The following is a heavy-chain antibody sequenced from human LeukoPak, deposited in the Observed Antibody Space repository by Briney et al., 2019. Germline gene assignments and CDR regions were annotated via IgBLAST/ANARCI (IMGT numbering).Heavy chain of an antibody. CDR1: GGSISSGGYY. J-gene: IGHJ4*02. CDR2: IYYTGTT. D-gene: IGHD6-25*01. CDR3: ARGYSSEKAFDY. V-gene: IGHV4-31*03. Sequence: PSQTLSLPCTVSGGSISSGGYYWTWIRQHPGKGLEYIGYIYYTGTTYNNPSLKSRVTISVDTSKNQFSLKLSSVTAADTAVYYCARGYSSEKAFDYWGQGTLVTVSS.